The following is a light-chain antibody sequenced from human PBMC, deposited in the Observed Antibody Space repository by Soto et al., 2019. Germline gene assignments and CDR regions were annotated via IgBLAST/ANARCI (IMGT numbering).Light chain of an antibody. Sequence: QSVLTQPPSASGSPGQSVTISCTGTSSDIGFYNYVSWYQQYPGKAPKLIIYEVYKRPSGVPDRFSGSKSGNTASLTVSGLQTEDEADYCCTSYAGNNVLFGGGTKLTVL. V-gene: IGLV2-8*01. J-gene: IGLJ2*01. CDR3: TSYAGNNVL. CDR1: SSDIGFYNY. CDR2: EVY.